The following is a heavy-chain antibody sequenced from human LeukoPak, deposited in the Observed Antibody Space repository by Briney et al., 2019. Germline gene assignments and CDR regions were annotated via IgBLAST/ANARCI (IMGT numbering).Heavy chain of an antibody. D-gene: IGHD5-18*01. Sequence: SETLSLTCTVSGYSISSGYYWGWIRQPPGKGLEWIGSIYHSGSTYYNPSLKSRVTISVDTSKNQFSLKLSSVTAADTAVYYCAKDLGRDTAMLDYWGQGTLVTVSS. CDR3: AKDLGRDTAMLDY. J-gene: IGHJ4*02. CDR1: GYSISSGYY. CDR2: IYHSGST. V-gene: IGHV4-38-2*02.